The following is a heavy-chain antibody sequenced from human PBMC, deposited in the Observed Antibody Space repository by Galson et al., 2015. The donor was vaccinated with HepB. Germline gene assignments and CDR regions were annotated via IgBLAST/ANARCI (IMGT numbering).Heavy chain of an antibody. J-gene: IGHJ2*01. CDR2: VNWNGGGT. V-gene: IGHV3-20*04. CDR3: ARIGGSSSWHWYFDL. Sequence: SLRLSCAASGFTFDDYGMNWVRQAPGKGLEWVSGVNWNGGGTGYADSVKGRFTISRDNAKNSLYLQMNSLRAEDTAFYYCARIGGSSSWHWYFDLWGRGTLVTVSS. CDR1: GFTFDDYG. D-gene: IGHD6-13*01.